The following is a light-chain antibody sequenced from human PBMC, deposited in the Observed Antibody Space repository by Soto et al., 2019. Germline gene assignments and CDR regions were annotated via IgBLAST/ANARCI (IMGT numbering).Light chain of an antibody. J-gene: IGKJ4*01. CDR3: QRYYNAPFT. CDR2: AAS. Sequence: IQVTHHPSSLSASVGHRVTITCRAIQGIKNYLAWYQQKPGETPNLLIYAASTLESGIPHRFSGSGSGTDFTLTINNLQPKDVATYYCQRYYNAPFTFGGGTKGDIK. V-gene: IGKV1-27*01. CDR1: QGIKNY.